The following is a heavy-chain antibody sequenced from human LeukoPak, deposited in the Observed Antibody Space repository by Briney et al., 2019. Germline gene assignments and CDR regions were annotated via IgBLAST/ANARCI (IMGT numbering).Heavy chain of an antibody. CDR1: GFTFSSYA. D-gene: IGHD6-13*01. CDR3: ASASSHRIAAGGDY. CDR2: ISGSGGST. J-gene: IGHJ4*02. Sequence: GGSLRLSCAASGFTFSSYAMSWVRQAPGKGLEWVSAISGSGGSTYYADSVKGRFTISRDNSKNTLYLQMNSLRAEDTAVYYCASASSHRIAAGGDYWGQGTLVTVS. V-gene: IGHV3-23*01.